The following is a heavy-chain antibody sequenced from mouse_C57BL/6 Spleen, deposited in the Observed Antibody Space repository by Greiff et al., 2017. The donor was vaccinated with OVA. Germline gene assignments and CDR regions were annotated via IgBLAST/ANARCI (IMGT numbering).Heavy chain of an antibody. CDR1: GYAFSSYW. V-gene: IGHV1-80*01. CDR2: IYPGDGDT. J-gene: IGHJ1*03. CDR3: ARSYSWYFDV. D-gene: IGHD2-12*01. Sequence: QVQLKQSGAELVKPGASVKISCKASGYAFSSYWMNWVKQRPGKGLEWIGQIYPGDGDTTYNGKFKGKATLTADKSSSTAYMQLSSLTSEDSAVYFCARSYSWYFDVWGTGTTVTVSS.